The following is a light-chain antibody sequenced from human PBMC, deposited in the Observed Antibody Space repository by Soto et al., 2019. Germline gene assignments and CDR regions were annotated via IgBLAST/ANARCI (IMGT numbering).Light chain of an antibody. J-gene: IGKJ1*01. CDR1: QSINAH. Sequence: EVVMTQSPATLSVSPGERVTLSCRASQSINAHLAWYQQKPGQAPRLLIHGASIRATGIPARFSVSGYGTEFILTISSLQSEDFAVYYCQQYNTWLWTFGQGTKVEIQ. V-gene: IGKV3-15*01. CDR2: GAS. CDR3: QQYNTWLWT.